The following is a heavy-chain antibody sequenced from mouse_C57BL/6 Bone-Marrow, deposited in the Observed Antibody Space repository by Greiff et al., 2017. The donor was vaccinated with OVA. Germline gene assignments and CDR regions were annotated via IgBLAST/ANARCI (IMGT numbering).Heavy chain of an antibody. V-gene: IGHV1-56*01. CDR1: GYTFTSHW. J-gene: IGHJ3*01. Sequence: QVHVKQSGPELVRPGASVKISCKAPGYTFTSHWMQWVRQRPGQGLEWIGELFPGSGSTYSNEKFKGKATLTVATSSSTEYMQLSGVTSEDYAVDIWARDRGTSDWCDYWGQGTLVTVSA. D-gene: IGHD1-3*01. CDR2: LFPGSGST. CDR3: ARDRGTSDWCDY.